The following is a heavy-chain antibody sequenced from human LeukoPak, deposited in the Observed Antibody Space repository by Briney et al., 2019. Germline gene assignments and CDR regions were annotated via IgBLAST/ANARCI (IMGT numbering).Heavy chain of an antibody. V-gene: IGHV4-39*01. CDR3: ARQTAAAGNPVDY. Sequence: KPSETLSLTCTVSGGSISSSSYYWGWIRQPPGKGLEWIGSIYYSGSTYYNPSLKSRVTISVDTSENQFSLKLSSVTAADTAVYYCARQTAAAGNPVDYWGQGTLVTVSS. CDR2: IYYSGST. CDR1: GGSISSSSYY. J-gene: IGHJ4*02. D-gene: IGHD6-13*01.